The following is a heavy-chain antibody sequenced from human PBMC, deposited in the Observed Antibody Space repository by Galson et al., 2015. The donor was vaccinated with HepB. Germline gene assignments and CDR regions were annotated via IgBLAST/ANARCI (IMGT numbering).Heavy chain of an antibody. Sequence: SVKVSCKASGGTFSSYAISWVRQAPGQGLEWMGGIIPIFGTANYAQKFQGRVTITADESTSTAYMELSSLRSEDTAVYYCARIDYGDYPWYFDLWGRGTLVTVSS. V-gene: IGHV1-69*13. CDR2: IIPIFGTA. J-gene: IGHJ2*01. CDR3: ARIDYGDYPWYFDL. CDR1: GGTFSSYA. D-gene: IGHD4-17*01.